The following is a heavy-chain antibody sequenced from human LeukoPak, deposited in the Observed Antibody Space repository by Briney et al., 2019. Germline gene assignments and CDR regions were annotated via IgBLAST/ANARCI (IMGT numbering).Heavy chain of an antibody. CDR2: ISDDGSRQ. CDR1: GFTFSNYA. CDR3: VKDRTGTYTLDY. J-gene: IGHJ4*02. D-gene: IGHD3-10*01. Sequence: TGGSLRLSCAATGFTFSNYAIHWGRQAPGKGLEWEAFISDDGSRQHYADSVKGRFTISRDNSKNTLNLQMNSLRAEDTAVYYCVKDRTGTYTLDYWGQGTLVTVSS. V-gene: IGHV3-30-3*01.